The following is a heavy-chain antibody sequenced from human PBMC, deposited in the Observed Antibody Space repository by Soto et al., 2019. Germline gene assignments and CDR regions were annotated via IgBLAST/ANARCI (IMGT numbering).Heavy chain of an antibody. CDR2: ISSNGVGT. D-gene: IGHD6-13*01. Sequence: PGVSLRLSCAASGFTLRGYALDWVRQAPGKGLEYVSGISSNGVGTYYANSVQGRFTISRDNSKNTVYLQMGSLRPEDMAVYYCARRAGPDFYYMYVRGKGTTVTVSS. J-gene: IGHJ6*03. CDR1: GFTLRGYA. V-gene: IGHV3-64*01. CDR3: ARRAGPDFYYMYV.